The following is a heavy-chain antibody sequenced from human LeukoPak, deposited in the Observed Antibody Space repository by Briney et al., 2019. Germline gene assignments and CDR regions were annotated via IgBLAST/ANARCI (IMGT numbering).Heavy chain of an antibody. V-gene: IGHV1-69*13. CDR2: IIPIFGTA. CDR3: ARGAVNTATLVDY. Sequence: ASVKVSCKASGGTFSSYAISWVRQAPGQGLEWVGGIIPIFGTANYAQKFQGRVTITADESTSTAYMELSSLRSEDTAVYYCARGAVNTATLVDYWGQGTLVTVSS. J-gene: IGHJ4*02. D-gene: IGHD5-18*01. CDR1: GGTFSSYA.